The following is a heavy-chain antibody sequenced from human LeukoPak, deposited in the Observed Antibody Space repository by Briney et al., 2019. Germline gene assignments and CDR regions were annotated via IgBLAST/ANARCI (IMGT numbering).Heavy chain of an antibody. Sequence: GGSLRLSCAASGFTFSSYWMSWVRQAPGKGLEWVANIKQDGSEKYYVDSVKGRFTISRDNAKNSLYLQMNSLRAEDTAVYYCARDGVVGATHAEYFQHWGQGTLVTVSS. D-gene: IGHD1-26*01. V-gene: IGHV3-7*01. CDR1: GFTFSSYW. CDR2: IKQDGSEK. J-gene: IGHJ1*01. CDR3: ARDGVVGATHAEYFQH.